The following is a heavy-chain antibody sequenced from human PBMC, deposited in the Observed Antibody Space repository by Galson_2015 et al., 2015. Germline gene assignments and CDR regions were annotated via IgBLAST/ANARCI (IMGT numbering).Heavy chain of an antibody. CDR3: ARVRGARGVIQPLYYYYYGMDV. Sequence: SLRLSCAASGFTFSSYAMHWVRQAPGKGLEWVAAISYDGSNKYYADSVKGRFTISRDNSKNTLYLQMNSLRAEDTAVYYCARVRGARGVIQPLYYYYYGMDVWGQGTTVTVSS. D-gene: IGHD3-10*01. CDR1: GFTFSSYA. J-gene: IGHJ6*02. CDR2: ISYDGSNK. V-gene: IGHV3-30-3*01.